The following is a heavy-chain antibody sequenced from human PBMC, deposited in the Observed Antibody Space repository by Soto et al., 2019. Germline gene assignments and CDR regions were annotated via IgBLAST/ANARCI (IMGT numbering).Heavy chain of an antibody. CDR1: VYTFTNYW. CDR3: AASIFYYGMDF. V-gene: IGHV5-51*01. CDR2: IYPADSDT. Sequence: GESLKISCKGSVYTFTNYWIGWVRQMPVKGPEWMGIIYPADSDTKYNPSFQGQVTISAGKSITTTYLQWSSLKASDTAIYYCAASIFYYGMDFWGQGTTVTVSS. J-gene: IGHJ6*02.